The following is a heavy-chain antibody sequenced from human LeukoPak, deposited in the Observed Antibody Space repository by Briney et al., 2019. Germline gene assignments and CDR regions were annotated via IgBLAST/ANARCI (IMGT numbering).Heavy chain of an antibody. CDR3: AGGDHYDSSGYWVPFDY. CDR2: IIPIFGTA. Sequence: SSVKVSCKASGGTFSSYAISWVRQAPGQGLEWMGGIIPIFGTAHYAQKFQGRVTITTDESTSTAYMELSSLRSEDTAVYYCAGGDHYDSSGYWVPFDYWGQGTLVTVSS. CDR1: GGTFSSYA. J-gene: IGHJ4*02. D-gene: IGHD3-22*01. V-gene: IGHV1-69*05.